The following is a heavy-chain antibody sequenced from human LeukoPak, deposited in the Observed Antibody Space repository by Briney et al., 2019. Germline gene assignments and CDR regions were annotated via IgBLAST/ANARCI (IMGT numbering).Heavy chain of an antibody. CDR2: IYYSGST. J-gene: IGHJ4*02. CDR1: GGSISSSSYY. Sequence: PSETLSLTCTVSGGSISSSSYYWGWIRQPPGKGLEWIGSIYYSGSTNYNPSLKSRVTISVDTSKNQFSLKLSSVTAADTAVYYCARAPDGGYDYGDYYFDYWGQGTLVTVSS. D-gene: IGHD5-12*01. CDR3: ARAPDGGYDYGDYYFDY. V-gene: IGHV4-39*07.